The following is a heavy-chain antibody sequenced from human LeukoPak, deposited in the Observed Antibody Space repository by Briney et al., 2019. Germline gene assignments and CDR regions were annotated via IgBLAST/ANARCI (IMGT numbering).Heavy chain of an antibody. CDR1: GFTFSSYS. J-gene: IGHJ3*02. Sequence: GGSLRLSCAASGFTFSSYSMNWVRQAPGKGLEWVSYISSSSSTIYYADSVKGQFTISRDNAKNSLYLQMNSLRAEDTAVYYCAREYYSYRAFDIWGQGTMVTVSS. V-gene: IGHV3-48*04. D-gene: IGHD3-10*01. CDR2: ISSSSSTI. CDR3: AREYYSYRAFDI.